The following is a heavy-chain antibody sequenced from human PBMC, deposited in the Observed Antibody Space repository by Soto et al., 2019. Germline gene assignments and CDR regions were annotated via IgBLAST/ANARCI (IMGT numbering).Heavy chain of an antibody. CDR2: IYWNDDK. V-gene: IGHV2-5*01. D-gene: IGHD2-2*03. CDR3: AHKMDNVDWFGP. Sequence: SGPTLVNPTHTLTLTCTFSGFSVSGGGVGVGWIRQPPGKAPEWVALIYWNDDKRYSPSLKSRLTITKDTSKKQVVLTMTNMDHEDTATYYCAHKMDNVDWFGPWVRGTQVTVSS. J-gene: IGHJ5*02. CDR1: GFSVSGGGVG.